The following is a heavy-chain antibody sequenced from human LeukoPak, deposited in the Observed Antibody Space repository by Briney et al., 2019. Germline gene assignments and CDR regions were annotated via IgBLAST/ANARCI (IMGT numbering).Heavy chain of an antibody. J-gene: IGHJ5*02. CDR2: IIPILGIA. CDR1: GGTFSSYT. CDR3: ARGPGLGDWFDP. D-gene: IGHD3-10*01. Sequence: SVKVSCKASGGTFSSYTISWLRQAPGQGLEWMGRIIPILGIANYAQKFQGRVTITADKSTSTAYIELSSLRSEDTAVYYCARGPGLGDWFDPWGQGTLVTVSS. V-gene: IGHV1-69*02.